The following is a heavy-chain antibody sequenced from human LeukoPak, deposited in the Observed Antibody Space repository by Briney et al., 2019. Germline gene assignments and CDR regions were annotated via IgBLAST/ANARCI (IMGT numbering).Heavy chain of an antibody. J-gene: IGHJ4*02. D-gene: IGHD3-22*01. Sequence: SVKVSCKASGGTFSSYAISWVRQAPGQGLEWMGGIIPIFGTANYAQKFQGRVTITADESTSTAYMELSSLRSEDTAVYYCARVHPGYQSITMIDSGYWGQGTLVTVSS. V-gene: IGHV1-69*13. CDR2: IIPIFGTA. CDR1: GGTFSSYA. CDR3: ARVHPGYQSITMIDSGY.